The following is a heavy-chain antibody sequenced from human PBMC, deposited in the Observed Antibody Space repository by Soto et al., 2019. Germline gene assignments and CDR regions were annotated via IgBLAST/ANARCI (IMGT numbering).Heavy chain of an antibody. CDR1: GGSFSGYY. Sequence: SETLSLTCAVYGGSFSGYYWSWIRQPPGKGLEWIGEINHSGSTNYNPSLKSRVTISVDTSKNQCSLKLSSVTAADTAVYYCARARVTMVRGGIIPSVIFDDWGQGTRGTGSA. J-gene: IGHJ4*02. CDR3: ARARVTMVRGGIIPSVIFDD. CDR2: INHSGST. D-gene: IGHD3-10*01. V-gene: IGHV4-34*01.